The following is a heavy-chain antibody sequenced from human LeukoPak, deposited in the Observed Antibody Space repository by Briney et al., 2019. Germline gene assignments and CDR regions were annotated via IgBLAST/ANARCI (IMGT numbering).Heavy chain of an antibody. J-gene: IGHJ3*02. Sequence: GASVQVSCKASGYTFTSYGISWVRQAPGQGVEWMGWISAYNGNTSYAQKLQGRVTMTTDTSTSTAYMELRSLRSDDTAVYYCAIDLGIAVADNAFDIWGQGTMVTVSS. V-gene: IGHV1-18*01. CDR2: ISAYNGNT. D-gene: IGHD6-19*01. CDR3: AIDLGIAVADNAFDI. CDR1: GYTFTSYG.